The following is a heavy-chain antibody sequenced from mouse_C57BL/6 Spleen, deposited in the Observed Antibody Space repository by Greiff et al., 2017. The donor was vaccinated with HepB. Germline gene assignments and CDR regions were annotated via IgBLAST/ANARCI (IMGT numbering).Heavy chain of an antibody. V-gene: IGHV5-17*01. J-gene: IGHJ2*01. CDR1: GFTFSDYG. Sequence: EVKLMESGGGLVKPGGSLKLSCAASGFTFSDYGMHWVRQAPEKGVEWVAYISSGSSTIYYADTVKGRFTISRDNAKNTLFLQMTSLRSEDTAMYYCARRGYYGSSYDYFDYWGQGTTLTVSS. CDR2: ISSGSSTI. CDR3: ARRGYYGSSYDYFDY. D-gene: IGHD1-1*01.